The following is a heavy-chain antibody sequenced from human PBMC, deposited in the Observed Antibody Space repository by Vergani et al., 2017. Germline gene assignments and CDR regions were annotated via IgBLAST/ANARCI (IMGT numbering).Heavy chain of an antibody. CDR2: ISGSGGSI. J-gene: IGHJ4*02. CDR3: SKEGYASGRGSFDS. CDR1: GFNFNIYG. V-gene: IGHV3-23*01. Sequence: EVQLLESGGDLVQPGGSLRLSCGASGFNFNIYGMSWVRQAPGKGLQWVSSISGSGGSIYYADSVKGRFTISRDNSKKTLYLQMNSLRVEDTALYYCSKEGYASGRGSFDSWGQGTLVTVSS. D-gene: IGHD3-10*01.